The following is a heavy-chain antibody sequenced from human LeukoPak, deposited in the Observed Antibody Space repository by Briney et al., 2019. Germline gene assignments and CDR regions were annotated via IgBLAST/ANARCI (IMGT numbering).Heavy chain of an antibody. J-gene: IGHJ4*02. V-gene: IGHV3-33*08. CDR1: GFSVSSNY. D-gene: IGHD5-12*01. Sequence: GGSLRLSCAASGFSVSSNYMSWVRQAPGKGLEWVAVIWYDGSNKYYADSVKGRFTISRDNSKNTLYLRMNSLRAEDTAVYYCARSRGYSGYDEGIDYWGQGTLVTVSS. CDR3: ARSRGYSGYDEGIDY. CDR2: IWYDGSNK.